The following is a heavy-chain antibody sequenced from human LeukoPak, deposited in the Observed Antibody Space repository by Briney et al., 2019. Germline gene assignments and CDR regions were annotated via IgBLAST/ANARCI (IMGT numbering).Heavy chain of an antibody. J-gene: IGHJ4*02. D-gene: IGHD3-22*01. CDR2: INHSGST. CDR3: ARYYYDSSGYYYYFDY. CDR1: GESFSGYY. Sequence: SESLSLTCAVYGESFSGYYWSWMRQPPGKGLEWIGEINHSGSTNYNPSLKSRVTISVDTSKNQFSLKLSSVIAADTAVYYCARYYYDSSGYYYYFDYWGQGTLVTVSS. V-gene: IGHV4-34*01.